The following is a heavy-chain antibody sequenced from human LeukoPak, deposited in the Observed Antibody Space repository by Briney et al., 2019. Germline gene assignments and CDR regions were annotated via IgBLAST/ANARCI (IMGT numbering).Heavy chain of an antibody. CDR2: ISGSGGNT. CDR3: AKGYSGSYYSPPIFDY. V-gene: IGHV3-23*01. CDR1: GFTFSSYA. D-gene: IGHD1-26*01. Sequence: GGSLRLSCATSGFTFSSYAMSWVRQAPGKGLEWVSSISGSGGNTYYADSVKGRFTISRDYSKNTLYLQMNSLRAEDTALYYCAKGYSGSYYSPPIFDYWGQGTLVTVSS. J-gene: IGHJ4*02.